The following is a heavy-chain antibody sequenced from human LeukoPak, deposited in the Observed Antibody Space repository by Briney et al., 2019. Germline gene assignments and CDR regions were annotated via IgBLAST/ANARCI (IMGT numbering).Heavy chain of an antibody. V-gene: IGHV3-21*01. CDR3: ARDLTETSFDY. CDR1: GFTFSSYS. Sequence: GGSLRLSCAASGFTFSSYSMNWVRQAPGKGLEWVSSTSSSSSYIYYADSVKGRFTISRDNAKNSLYLQMNSLRAEDTAVYYCARDLTETSFDYWGQGTLVIVSS. J-gene: IGHJ4*02. CDR2: TSSSSSYI.